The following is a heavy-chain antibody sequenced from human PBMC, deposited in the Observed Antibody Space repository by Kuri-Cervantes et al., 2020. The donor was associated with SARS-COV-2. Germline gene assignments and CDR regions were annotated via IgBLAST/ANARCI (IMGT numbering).Heavy chain of an antibody. D-gene: IGHD5-12*01. J-gene: IGHJ4*02. CDR1: GFTFSSYA. V-gene: IGHV3-30*04. Sequence: GGSLSLACAASGFTFSSYAMHWVRQAPGKGLEWVAVISYDGSNKYYADSVKGRFTISRDNSKNTLYLQMNSLRAEDTAVYYCARDPDSGYDYASAFDYWGQGTLVTVSS. CDR3: ARDPDSGYDYASAFDY. CDR2: ISYDGSNK.